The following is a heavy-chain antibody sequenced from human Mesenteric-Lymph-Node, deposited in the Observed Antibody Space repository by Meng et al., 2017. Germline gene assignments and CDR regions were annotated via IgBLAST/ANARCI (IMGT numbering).Heavy chain of an antibody. D-gene: IGHD2-21*02. CDR3: ARGGVVTALKKSFDY. J-gene: IGHJ4*02. V-gene: IGHV1-69*01. Sequence: VQSGGEVKKPWSSVKVSCKASGGTLSSYAISWVRQAPGQGLEWMGGIIPIFGTANYAQKFQGRVTITADESTSTAYMELSSLRSEDTAVYYCARGGVVTALKKSFDYWGQGTLVTVSS. CDR2: IIPIFGTA. CDR1: GGTLSSYA.